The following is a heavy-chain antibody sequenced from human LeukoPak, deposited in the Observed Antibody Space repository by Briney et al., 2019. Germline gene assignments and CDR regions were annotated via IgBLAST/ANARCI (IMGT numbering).Heavy chain of an antibody. CDR2: ISSSGSTI. CDR1: GFTFSSYE. J-gene: IGHJ4*02. Sequence: GGSLRLSCAASGFTFSSYEMNWVRQAPGKGLEWVSYISSSGSTIYYADSVKGRFTISRDNAKNSLYLQMNSLRAEDTAVYYCARDRAPSGSYFFDYWGQGTLDTVSS. CDR3: ARDRAPSGSYFFDY. V-gene: IGHV3-48*03. D-gene: IGHD1-26*01.